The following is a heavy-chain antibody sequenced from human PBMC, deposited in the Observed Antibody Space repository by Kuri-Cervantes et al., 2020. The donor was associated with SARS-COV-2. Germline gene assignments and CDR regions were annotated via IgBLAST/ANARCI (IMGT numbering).Heavy chain of an antibody. J-gene: IGHJ6*03. CDR2: IGTAGDT. CDR3: ARVAGEGPIYYYYMDV. CDR1: GFTFSSYD. D-gene: IGHD2-21*01. V-gene: IGHV3-13*03. Sequence: GESLKISCAACGFTFSSYDMHWVRQATGKGLEWVSAIGTAGDTYYPGSVKGQFTISKESGENSLYLHMNSLRGDDTAVYYCARVAGEGPIYYYYMDVWGKGTTVTVSS.